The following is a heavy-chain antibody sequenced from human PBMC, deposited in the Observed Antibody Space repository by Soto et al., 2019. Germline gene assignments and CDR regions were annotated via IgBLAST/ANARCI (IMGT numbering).Heavy chain of an antibody. CDR3: ARDPGLEMATNYYYYGMDV. J-gene: IGHJ6*02. CDR2: ISAYNGNT. Sequence: QVQLVQSGAEVKKPGASVKVSCKASGYTFTSYGISWVRQAPGQGLEWMGWISAYNGNTNYAQKLQGRVTMTTDTSTRTAYMELRSLRSDDTAVYYCARDPGLEMATNYYYYGMDVWGQGTTVTVSS. V-gene: IGHV1-18*04. CDR1: GYTFTSYG. D-gene: IGHD5-12*01.